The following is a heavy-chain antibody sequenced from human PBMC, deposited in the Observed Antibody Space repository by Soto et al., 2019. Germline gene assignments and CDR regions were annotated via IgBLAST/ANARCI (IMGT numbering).Heavy chain of an antibody. D-gene: IGHD6-19*01. CDR2: IYHSGST. CDR3: ARARFGSGWRLYFDY. CDR1: GGSISSGGYS. J-gene: IGHJ4*02. Sequence: QLQLQESGSGLVKPSQTLSLTCAVSGGSISSGGYSWSWIRQPPGKGLEWIGYIYHSGSTYYNPSLQSRVTISVDRSKNQFSLKLSSVTAADTAVYYCARARFGSGWRLYFDYWGQGTLVTVSS. V-gene: IGHV4-30-2*01.